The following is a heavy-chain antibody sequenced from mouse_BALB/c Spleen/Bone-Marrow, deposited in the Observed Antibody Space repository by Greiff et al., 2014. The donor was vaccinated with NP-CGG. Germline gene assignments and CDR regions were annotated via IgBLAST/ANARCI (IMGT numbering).Heavy chain of an antibody. Sequence: VTLKESGAELVKPWASVKLSCTASGFNIKDTYIHWVKQRPEQGLEWIGRIDPANEHTKYDPNFQGKATITADTSSNTAYLQLSSLTSEDTAVYYCASLTGTFDYWGQGSTLTVSS. CDR1: GFNIKDTY. D-gene: IGHD4-1*01. J-gene: IGHJ2*01. CDR2: IDPANEHT. V-gene: IGHV14-3*02. CDR3: ASLTGTFDY.